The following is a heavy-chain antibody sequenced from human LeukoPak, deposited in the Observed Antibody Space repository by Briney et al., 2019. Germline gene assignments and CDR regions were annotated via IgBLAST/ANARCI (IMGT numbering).Heavy chain of an antibody. CDR1: GYTLTELS. V-gene: IGHV1-24*01. CDR3: AGMDIVVEVAATEYYFDC. CDR2: FDPEDGET. Sequence: ASVKVSCKVSGYTLTELSMYWVRQAPGKGREWMGGFDPEDGETIYAQKFQGRVTMTDDTSKDTAYMELSSLRAEETAVYYCAGMDIVVEVAATEYYFDCWGQRALVTVCS. J-gene: IGHJ4*02. D-gene: IGHD2-15*01.